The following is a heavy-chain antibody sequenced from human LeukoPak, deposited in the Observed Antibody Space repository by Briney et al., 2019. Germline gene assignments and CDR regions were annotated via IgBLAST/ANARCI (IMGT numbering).Heavy chain of an antibody. Sequence: GASLRLSCAASGFTFSSYSLNWVRQAPGKGLEWVSSISSSSSYVDYADSVKGRFTISRDNAKNSLYLQMNSLRAEDTALYYCARHDYYDSSGFLGYWGQGTLVTVSS. CDR1: GFTFSSYS. V-gene: IGHV3-21*04. CDR3: ARHDYYDSSGFLGY. J-gene: IGHJ4*02. CDR2: ISSSSSYV. D-gene: IGHD3-22*01.